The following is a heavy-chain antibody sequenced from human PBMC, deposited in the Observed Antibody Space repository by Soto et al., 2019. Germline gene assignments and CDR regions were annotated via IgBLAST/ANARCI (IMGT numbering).Heavy chain of an antibody. CDR1: GGSFSGYY. J-gene: IGHJ6*02. CDR3: ARGRGIAAAGRFWVDWSMDV. CDR2: INHSGST. Sequence: SETLSLTCAVYGGSFSGYYWSWIRQPPGKGLEWIGEINHSGSTNYNPSLKSRVTISVDTSKNQFSLKLSSVTAADTAVYYCARGRGIAAAGRFWVDWSMDVWGQGTTVTVYS. V-gene: IGHV4-34*01. D-gene: IGHD6-13*01.